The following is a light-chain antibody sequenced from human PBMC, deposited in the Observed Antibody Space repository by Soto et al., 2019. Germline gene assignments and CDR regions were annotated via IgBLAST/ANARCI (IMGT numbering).Light chain of an antibody. CDR3: HSYDSSAHWV. V-gene: IGLV6-57*04. CDR2: QDN. J-gene: IGLJ3*02. CDR1: GGSIATNY. Sequence: NFMLTQPHSVSESPGKTVTISCTRSGGSIATNYVQWYQQRPGSAPTPVIFQDNERPSGVPDRFSGSIDRSSNSASPTISGLRTEDEADYYCHSYDSSAHWVFGGGTKLTVL.